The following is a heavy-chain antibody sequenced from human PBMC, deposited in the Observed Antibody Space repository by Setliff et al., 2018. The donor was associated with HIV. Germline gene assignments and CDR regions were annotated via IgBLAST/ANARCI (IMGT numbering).Heavy chain of an antibody. CDR1: GGTFSSYG. D-gene: IGHD3-22*01. J-gene: IGHJ4*01. CDR2: IIPILGIA. V-gene: IGHV1-69*10. Sequence: GASVKVSCKAAGGTFSSYGISWVRQAPGQGLEWMGGIIPILGIANYAQKLQGSVAMTADESTSTAYMELRSLRSEDTAVYYCARQYYASSGFDLDPYYFDYWGQGTLVTVS. CDR3: ARQYYASSGFDLDPYYFDY.